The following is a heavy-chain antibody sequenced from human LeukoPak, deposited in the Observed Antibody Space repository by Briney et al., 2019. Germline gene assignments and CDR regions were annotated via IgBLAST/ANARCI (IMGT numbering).Heavy chain of an antibody. CDR3: ARGQVVPAYYLDY. D-gene: IGHD2-21*02. Sequence: SETLSLTCAVYGGSFSGYYWSWIRQPPGNGLEWIGEINHSGSTNYNPSLKSRVTISVDTSKNQFSLKLSSVTAADTAVYYCARGQVVPAYYLDYWGQGTLVTVSS. V-gene: IGHV4-34*01. CDR2: INHSGST. J-gene: IGHJ4*02. CDR1: GGSFSGYY.